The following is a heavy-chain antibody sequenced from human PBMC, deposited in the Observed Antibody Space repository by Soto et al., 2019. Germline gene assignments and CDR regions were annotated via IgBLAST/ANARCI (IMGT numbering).Heavy chain of an antibody. CDR3: ARHRGSDILFSAFDI. V-gene: IGHV5-51*01. CDR2: IYPGDSDT. J-gene: IGHJ3*02. CDR1: GYSFTSYW. Sequence: GESLKISCKGSGYSFTSYWIGWVRQMPGKGLEWMGIIYPGDSDTRYSPSFQGQVTISADKSISTAYLQWSSLKASDTAMYYCARHRGSDILFSAFDIWGQGTMVTVSS. D-gene: IGHD2-21*02.